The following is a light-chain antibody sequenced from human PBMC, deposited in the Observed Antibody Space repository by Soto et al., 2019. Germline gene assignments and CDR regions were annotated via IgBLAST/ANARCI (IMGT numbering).Light chain of an antibody. CDR3: QQYNNWPRT. CDR1: QSVGSN. Sequence: EIVMTQSPATLSVSPGERATLSCRASQSVGSNLAWYQQKPGQAPRLLIYVASTRATGIPARFSGSGSGTEVTLTISSLQSEDFAVYYCQQYNNWPRTFGQGTKVEIK. CDR2: VAS. J-gene: IGKJ1*01. V-gene: IGKV3-15*01.